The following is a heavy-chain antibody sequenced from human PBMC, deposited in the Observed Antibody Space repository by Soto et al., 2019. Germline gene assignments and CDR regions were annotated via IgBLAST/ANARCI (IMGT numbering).Heavy chain of an antibody. Sequence: WWCLRLSSAACGDTVCSYAMHLARQAPDKGLEWVAVISYDGSNKYYADSVKGRFTISRDNSKNTLYLQMNSLRAEDTAVYYCARVRRGYSYGRSNWFDPWGQGTLVTVSS. CDR3: ARVRRGYSYGRSNWFDP. CDR1: GDTVCSYA. V-gene: IGHV3-30-3*01. D-gene: IGHD5-18*01. J-gene: IGHJ5*02. CDR2: ISYDGSNK.